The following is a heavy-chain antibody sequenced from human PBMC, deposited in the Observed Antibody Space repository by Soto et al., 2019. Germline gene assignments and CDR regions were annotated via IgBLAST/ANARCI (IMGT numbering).Heavy chain of an antibody. J-gene: IGHJ4*02. Sequence: SVKVSCTASGGTFSSYAISWVRQAPRQGLEWMGGIIPIFGTANYAQKFQGRVTITADESTSTAYMELSSLRSEDTAVYYCARDSYYYDSSGSYYFDYWGQGTLVTVSS. CDR1: GGTFSSYA. CDR2: IIPIFGTA. V-gene: IGHV1-69*13. CDR3: ARDSYYYDSSGSYYFDY. D-gene: IGHD3-22*01.